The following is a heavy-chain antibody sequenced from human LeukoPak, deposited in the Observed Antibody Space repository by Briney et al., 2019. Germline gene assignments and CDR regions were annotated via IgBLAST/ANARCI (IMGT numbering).Heavy chain of an antibody. CDR1: GGTFSSYA. CDR2: IIPIFGTA. J-gene: IGHJ6*02. CDR3: ARPDGSGSYYRPHCYYYGMDV. V-gene: IGHV1-69*13. D-gene: IGHD3-10*01. Sequence: GASVKVSCKASGGTFSSYAISWVRQAPGQGLEWMGGIIPIFGTANYAQKFQGRVTITADESTSTAYMELSSLRSEDTAVYYCARPDGSGSYYRPHCYYYGMDVWGQGTTVTVSS.